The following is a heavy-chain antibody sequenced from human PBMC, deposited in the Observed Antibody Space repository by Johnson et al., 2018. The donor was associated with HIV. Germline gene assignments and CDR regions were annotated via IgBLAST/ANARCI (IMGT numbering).Heavy chain of an antibody. V-gene: IGHV3-20*04. CDR1: GFMFDDYG. CDR2: INWSGGST. J-gene: IGHJ3*01. D-gene: IGHD4-23*01. Sequence: VQLVESGGGVERPGESLRLSCVGSGFMFDDYGMSWVRQAPGKGLEWVSGINWSGGSTGYADSMKGRFTISRDNARTSLYLQMHSRRAEDTAVYYCAKDVGDAVGTPHDTFDVGGQGTMVTVSS. CDR3: AKDVGDAVGTPHDTFDV.